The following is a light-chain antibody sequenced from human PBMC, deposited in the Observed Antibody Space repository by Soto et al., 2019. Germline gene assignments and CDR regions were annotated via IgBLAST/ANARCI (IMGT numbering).Light chain of an antibody. J-gene: IGKJ1*01. Sequence: EVVMTKFPDTVSVTAGETVTLSCGASQSVRTNLAWYQQRPGQAPRLLIHYASTRASDIPARFSGSGSGTNFTLAISSLQSEDFAVYYCQQYAYWPETFGQGTKVDIK. V-gene: IGKV3D-15*01. CDR3: QQYAYWPET. CDR2: YAS. CDR1: QSVRTN.